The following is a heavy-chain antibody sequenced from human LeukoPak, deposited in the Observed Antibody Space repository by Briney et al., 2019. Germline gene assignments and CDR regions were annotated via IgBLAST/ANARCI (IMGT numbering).Heavy chain of an antibody. J-gene: IGHJ4*02. CDR3: AKAYGSGSRPFPFDC. CDR2: ISGSGGST. Sequence: GGSLRLSCAASGFTFSSYAMSWVRQAPGKGLEWVPAISGSGGSTYYADSVKGRFTISRDNSKNTLYLQMNSLRAEDTAVYYCAKAYGSGSRPFPFDCWGQGTLVTVSS. V-gene: IGHV3-23*01. D-gene: IGHD3-10*01. CDR1: GFTFSSYA.